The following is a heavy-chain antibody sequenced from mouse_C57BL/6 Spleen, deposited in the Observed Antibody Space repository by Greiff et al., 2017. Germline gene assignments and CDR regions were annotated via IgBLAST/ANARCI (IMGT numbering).Heavy chain of an antibody. J-gene: IGHJ4*01. V-gene: IGHV1-80*01. Sequence: VQLQQSGAELVKPGASVKISCKASGYAFSSYWMNRVKQRPGKGLEWIGQIYPGDGDTNYNGKFKGKATLTADKSSSTAYMQLSSLTSEDSAVYFCARRTTVPYAMDYWGQGTSVTVSS. D-gene: IGHD1-1*01. CDR1: GYAFSSYW. CDR3: ARRTTVPYAMDY. CDR2: IYPGDGDT.